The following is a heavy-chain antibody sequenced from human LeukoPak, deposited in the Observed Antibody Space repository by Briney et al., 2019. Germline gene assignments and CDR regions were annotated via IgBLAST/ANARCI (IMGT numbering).Heavy chain of an antibody. J-gene: IGHJ4*02. V-gene: IGHV4-39*01. D-gene: IGHD6-19*01. CDR2: IYYSGST. CDR3: ASQDSTGWNGPFDY. Sequence: PSETLSLTCTVSRGSISSSSYHWGWIRQPPGKGLEWIGTIYYSGSTYYNPSLKSRVTMSVDTSKNQFSLKLSSVTATDTAMYYCASQDSTGWNGPFDYWGQGTLVTVSS. CDR1: RGSISSSSYH.